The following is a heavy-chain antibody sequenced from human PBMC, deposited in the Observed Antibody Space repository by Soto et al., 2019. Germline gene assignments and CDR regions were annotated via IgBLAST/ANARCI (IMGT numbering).Heavy chain of an antibody. CDR3: ARDSAYGPDYYYYYGMDV. CDR2: ISAYNGST. V-gene: IGHV1-18*01. CDR1: GYTFTSYG. Sequence: ASVKVSCKASGYTFTSYGISWVRQAPGQGLEWMGWISAYNGSTNYAQKLQGRVTMTTDTSTSTAYMELRSLRSDDTAVYYCARDSAYGPDYYYYYGMDVWGQGTTVTVSS. J-gene: IGHJ6*02. D-gene: IGHD3-10*01.